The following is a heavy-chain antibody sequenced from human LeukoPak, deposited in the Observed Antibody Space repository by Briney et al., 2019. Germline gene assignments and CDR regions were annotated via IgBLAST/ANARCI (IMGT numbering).Heavy chain of an antibody. CDR2: INHSGST. CDR3: ARDQTGSEGIIDY. CDR1: GGSFSGYY. J-gene: IGHJ4*02. D-gene: IGHD3-10*01. V-gene: IGHV4-34*01. Sequence: SETLSLTCAVYGGSFSGYYWSWIRQPPGKGLEWIGEINHSGSTNYNPSLKSRVTISVDTSKNQFSLKLSSVTAADTAVYYCARDQTGSEGIIDYWGQGTLVTVSS.